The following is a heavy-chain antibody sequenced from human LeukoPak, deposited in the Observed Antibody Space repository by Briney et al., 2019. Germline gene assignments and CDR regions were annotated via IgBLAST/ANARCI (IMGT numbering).Heavy chain of an antibody. D-gene: IGHD3-16*01. CDR2: IDPADSYT. V-gene: IGHV5-10-1*01. CDR3: ARHDQDGAFHI. J-gene: IGHJ3*02. CDR1: GYSFTNYW. Sequence: GESLKISCQGSGYSFTNYWISWVRQMPGKGLEWVTRIDPADSYTNYNPSFKGHVTISVEKSFSTAYLQWSSLKASDTAMYYCARHDQDGAFHIWGQGTMVTVSS.